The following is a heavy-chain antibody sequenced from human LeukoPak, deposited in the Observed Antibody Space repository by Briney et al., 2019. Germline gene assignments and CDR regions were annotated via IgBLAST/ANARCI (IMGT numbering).Heavy chain of an antibody. J-gene: IGHJ4*02. CDR2: ISGSGGVT. Sequence: GGSLRLSCAASGFTFSSYAVSWVRQAPGKGLEWVSAISGSGGVTYYADSVKGRFTISRDNSKNTVYLQMNSLSTEDTAVYYCAKTTTGYSSGRYPGWPVDYWGQGTLVTVSS. CDR3: AKTTTGYSSGRYPGWPVDY. V-gene: IGHV3-23*01. D-gene: IGHD6-19*01. CDR1: GFTFSSYA.